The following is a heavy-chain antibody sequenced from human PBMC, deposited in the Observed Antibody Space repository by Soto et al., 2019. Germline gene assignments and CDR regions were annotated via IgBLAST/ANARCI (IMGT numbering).Heavy chain of an antibody. CDR3: ARKVRGSQWLATPDFDY. Sequence: QVQLVQSGAEVKKPGASVKVSCKASGYTFTSYGISWVRQAPGQGLEWMGWISAYNGNTNYAQKLQGRVTMTTDTSTSTAYMERRSLRSDDTAVYYCARKVRGSQWLATPDFDYWGQGTLVTVSS. CDR2: ISAYNGNT. D-gene: IGHD6-19*01. J-gene: IGHJ4*02. CDR1: GYTFTSYG. V-gene: IGHV1-18*01.